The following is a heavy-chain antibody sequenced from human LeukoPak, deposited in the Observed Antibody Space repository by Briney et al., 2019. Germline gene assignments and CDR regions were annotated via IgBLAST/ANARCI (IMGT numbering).Heavy chain of an antibody. CDR3: ARAGPGYNPDY. CDR2: IYTSGST. V-gene: IGHV4-61*02. CDR1: GGSISSGSYY. Sequence: SETLSLTCTVSGGSISSGSYYWSWIRQPAGKGLEWIGRIYTSGSTNYNPSLKSRVTISVDTSKNQFSLKLSSVTAADTAVYYCARAGPGYNPDYWGQGTLVTVSS. D-gene: IGHD5-24*01. J-gene: IGHJ4*02.